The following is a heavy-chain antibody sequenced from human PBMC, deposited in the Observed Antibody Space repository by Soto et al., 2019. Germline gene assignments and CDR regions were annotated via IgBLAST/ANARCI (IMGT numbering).Heavy chain of an antibody. V-gene: IGHV3-30*03. CDR3: VVWGSYRYRPNFDY. J-gene: IGHJ4*02. CDR1: GFTFSSYG. Sequence: GGALRLACAASGFTFSSYGMHWVRQAPGKGLEWVAVISYDGSNKYYADSVKGRFTISRDNSKNTLYLQMNSLRAEDTAVYYCVVWGSYRYRPNFDYCGQGTMVTVS. CDR2: ISYDGSNK. D-gene: IGHD3-16*02.